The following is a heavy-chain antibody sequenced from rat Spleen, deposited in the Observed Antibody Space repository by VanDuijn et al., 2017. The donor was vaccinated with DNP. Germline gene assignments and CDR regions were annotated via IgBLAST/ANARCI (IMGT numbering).Heavy chain of an antibody. CDR2: ISYDGDYT. CDR1: GFTFSDYY. V-gene: IGHV5-22*01. J-gene: IGHJ2*01. CDR3: ARHGRRVFDY. D-gene: IGHD1-11*01. Sequence: EVQLVESGGGLVQPGRSLKLSCAASGFTFSDYYMAWVSQAPTMGLELVAYISYDGDYTYSGDSVKGRFTISRDNAKSTLYLQMNSLSSEDMATFYWARHGRRVFDYWGHGVMVTVSS.